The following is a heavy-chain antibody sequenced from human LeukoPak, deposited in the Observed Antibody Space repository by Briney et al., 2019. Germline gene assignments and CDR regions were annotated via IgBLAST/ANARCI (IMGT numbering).Heavy chain of an antibody. D-gene: IGHD3-10*01. Sequence: GGSLRLSCAASGITFSGYAMNWVRQAPGKGLEWASGISGSGGSTYYADSVKGRFTISRDNSKNTLYLQMDSLRAEDTAVYHCATAFGSGSYYHVPWGQGTLVTVSS. V-gene: IGHV3-23*01. CDR3: ATAFGSGSYYHVP. J-gene: IGHJ5*02. CDR2: ISGSGGST. CDR1: GITFSGYA.